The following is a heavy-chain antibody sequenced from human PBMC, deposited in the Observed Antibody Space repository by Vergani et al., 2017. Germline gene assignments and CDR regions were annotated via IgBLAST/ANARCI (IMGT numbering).Heavy chain of an antibody. J-gene: IGHJ6*02. Sequence: QVQLQESGPGLVKPSQTLSLTCTVSGGSISSGGYYWSWIRQHPGKGLEWIGYIYYSGSTYYNPSLKSRVTISVDTSKNQFSLKLSSVTAADTAVYYCARFGAIFASGYYYGMDVWGQGTTVTVSS. CDR3: ARFGAIFASGYYYGMDV. CDR1: GGSISSGGYY. CDR2: IYYSGST. V-gene: IGHV4-31*03. D-gene: IGHD3-9*01.